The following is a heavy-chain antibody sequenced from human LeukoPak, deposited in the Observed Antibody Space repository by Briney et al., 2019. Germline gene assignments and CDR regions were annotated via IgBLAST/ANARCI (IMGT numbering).Heavy chain of an antibody. CDR2: ISSSSAYT. J-gene: IGHJ4*02. CDR1: GFTFSSFA. Sequence: GGSLRLSCAASGFTFSSFAMHWVRQAPGKGLEWVSYISSSSAYTDYADSVKGRFTISRDNAKNSLYLQMNSLRAEDTAVYYCARDSTTLAAAGTWGYWGQGTLVTVSS. D-gene: IGHD6-13*01. V-gene: IGHV3-21*05. CDR3: ARDSTTLAAAGTWGY.